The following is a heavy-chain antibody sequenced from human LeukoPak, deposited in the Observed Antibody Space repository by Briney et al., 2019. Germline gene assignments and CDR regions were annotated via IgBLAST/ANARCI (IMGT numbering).Heavy chain of an antibody. V-gene: IGHV3-48*03. CDR1: GFTFSSYE. D-gene: IGHD4-23*01. CDR2: ISSSDSTI. CDR3: ARDHGGSSPFDY. J-gene: IGHJ4*02. Sequence: GGSLRLSCAASGFTFSSYEMHWVRQAPGKGLEWVSYISSSDSTIYYADSVKGRFTISRDNAKNSLYLQMNSLRAEDTAVYYCARDHGGSSPFDYWGQGTLVTVSS.